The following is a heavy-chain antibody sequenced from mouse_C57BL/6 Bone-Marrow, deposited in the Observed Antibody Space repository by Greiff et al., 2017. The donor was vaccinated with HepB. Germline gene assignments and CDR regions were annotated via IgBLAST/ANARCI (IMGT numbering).Heavy chain of an antibody. CDR1: GYTFTGYW. Sequence: QVQLQQPGAELVKPGASVKLSCKASGYTFTGYWMQWVKQRPGQGLEWIGEIDPSDSYTNYNQKFKGKATLTVDTSSSTAYMQLSSLTSEDSAVYYCGSYYDYDGFAYWGQGTLVTVSA. V-gene: IGHV1-50*01. D-gene: IGHD2-4*01. CDR3: GSYYDYDGFAY. J-gene: IGHJ3*01. CDR2: IDPSDSYT.